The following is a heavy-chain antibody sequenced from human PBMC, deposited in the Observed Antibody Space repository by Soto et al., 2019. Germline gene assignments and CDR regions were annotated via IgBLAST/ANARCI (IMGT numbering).Heavy chain of an antibody. Sequence: EVQLVESGGGLVQPGGSLRLSCAASGLTFSDHYMDWVRQAQGKGLESVARTRNKINSYCTEYAASVKGRLIRSRDESKSSLYLQMNCMKIEDPAVYYCAIGSDSTSSYYYYGMDVWGQGTTVTVSS. CDR2: TRNKINSYCT. CDR1: GLTFSDHY. V-gene: IGHV3-72*01. J-gene: IGHJ6*02. D-gene: IGHD6-6*01. CDR3: AIGSDSTSSYYYYGMDV.